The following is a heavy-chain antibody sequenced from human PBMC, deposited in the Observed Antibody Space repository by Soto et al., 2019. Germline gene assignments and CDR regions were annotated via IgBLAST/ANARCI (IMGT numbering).Heavy chain of an antibody. CDR2: MHPNTGGT. D-gene: IGHD6-13*01. Sequence: ASVKVSCKASGYTFTGYYIHWVRQAPGQGFEWMGWMHPNTGGTNYAQTFQGRVTMTRDTSISTAYMELTSLRSDDTAVYYCARLQQRGVAGEIDYWGQGTLVTVSS. CDR3: ARLQQRGVAGEIDY. V-gene: IGHV1-2*02. J-gene: IGHJ4*02. CDR1: GYTFTGYY.